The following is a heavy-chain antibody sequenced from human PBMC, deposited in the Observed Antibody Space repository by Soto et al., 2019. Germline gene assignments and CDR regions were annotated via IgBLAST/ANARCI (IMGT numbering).Heavy chain of an antibody. CDR1: GGTFSSYA. V-gene: IGHV1-69*13. CDR3: ADGAAAAGRGGDYYYYYGMDV. J-gene: IGHJ6*02. CDR2: IIPIFGTA. D-gene: IGHD6-13*01. Sequence: RASVKVSCKASGGTFSSYAISWVRQAPGQGLEWMGGIIPIFGTANYAQKFQGRVTITADESTSTAYMELSSLRSEDTAVYYCADGAAAAGRGGDYYYYYGMDVWGQGTTVTVSS.